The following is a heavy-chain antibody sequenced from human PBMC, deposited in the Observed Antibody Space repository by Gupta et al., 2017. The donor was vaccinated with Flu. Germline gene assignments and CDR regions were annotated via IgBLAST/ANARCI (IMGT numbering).Heavy chain of an antibody. CDR3: AREATVTTGYQYYYMDV. Sequence: QVQLQESGPGLVKPSETLSLTCAVSGGSIINYYWGWIRQPPGKGLEWIGYVYYSGTTNYNPSLKSRVTMSIDTYKKEFSLKLKSITDADTAVYYCAREATVTTGYQYYYMDVWGTGTTVTVSS. CDR1: GGSIINYY. CDR2: VYYSGTT. V-gene: IGHV4-59*01. J-gene: IGHJ6*03. D-gene: IGHD4-17*01.